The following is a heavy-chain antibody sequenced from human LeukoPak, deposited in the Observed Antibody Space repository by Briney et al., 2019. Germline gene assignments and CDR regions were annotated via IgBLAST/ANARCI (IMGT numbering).Heavy chain of an antibody. J-gene: IGHJ4*02. D-gene: IGHD3-10*01. V-gene: IGHV3-33*01. CDR3: VREIFGSGSYPDL. CDR2: IWHDGSHK. Sequence: HPGSSLRLYGAASGFAFNTYAMDGVRQAPGQGLEWVALIWHDGSHKFYSNSVRGQFTISRDNSKNTVSLQMNKLRPEDTAVYDCVREIFGSGSYPDLWGQGTLVTVSP. CDR1: GFAFNTYA.